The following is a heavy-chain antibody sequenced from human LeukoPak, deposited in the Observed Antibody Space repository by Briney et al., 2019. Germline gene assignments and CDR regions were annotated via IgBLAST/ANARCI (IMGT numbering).Heavy chain of an antibody. CDR3: AAPHPTRYSGYDLYYYYYYGMDV. D-gene: IGHD5-12*01. V-gene: IGHV1-18*01. CDR1: GYTFTSYG. Sequence: ASVTVSCKASGYTFTSYGISWVRQAPGQGLEWMGWISACNGNTNYAQKLQGRVTMTTDTSTSTAYMELRSLRSDDTAVYYCAAPHPTRYSGYDLYYYYYYGMDVWGQGTTVTVSS. CDR2: ISACNGNT. J-gene: IGHJ6*02.